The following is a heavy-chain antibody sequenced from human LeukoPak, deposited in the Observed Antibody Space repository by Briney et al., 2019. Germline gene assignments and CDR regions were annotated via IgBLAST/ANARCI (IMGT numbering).Heavy chain of an antibody. CDR1: GFTVSSNY. D-gene: IGHD2-2*01. CDR2: IYSGGST. V-gene: IGHV3-53*01. CDR3: ARVMKYQLLPDY. Sequence: GGSLRLSCAASGFTVSSNYMSWVRQAPGKGLEGVSVIYSGGSTYYADSVKGRFTISRDNSKNTLYLQMNSLRAEDTAVYYCARVMKYQLLPDYWGQGTLVTVSS. J-gene: IGHJ4*02.